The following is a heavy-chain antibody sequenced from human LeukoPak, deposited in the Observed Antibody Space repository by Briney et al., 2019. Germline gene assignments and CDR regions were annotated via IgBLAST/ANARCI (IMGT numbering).Heavy chain of an antibody. Sequence: PGGSLRLSCAASGFTVSSNYMSWVRQAPGKGLEWVSVIYSGGSTYYADSVKGRFTISRDNAKSSLYLQMNSLRAEDTAVYYCARDILYLAMDVWAKGPRSPSP. CDR2: IYSGGST. V-gene: IGHV3-66*01. CDR1: GFTVSSNY. J-gene: IGHJ6*03. CDR3: ARDILYLAMDV. D-gene: IGHD2-15*01.